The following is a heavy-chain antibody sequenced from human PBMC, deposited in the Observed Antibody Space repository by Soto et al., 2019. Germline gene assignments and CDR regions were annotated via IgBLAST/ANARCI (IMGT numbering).Heavy chain of an antibody. V-gene: IGHV1-46*03. CDR2: INPSGGST. D-gene: IGHD6-19*01. J-gene: IGHJ6*02. Sequence: ASVKVSCKASGYTFTSYYMHWVRQAPGQGLEWMGIINPSGGSTSYAQKFQGRVTMTRDTSTSTVYMELSSLRSEDTAVYYCAREAVAGTYYYGMDVWGQGTTVTVSS. CDR3: AREAVAGTYYYGMDV. CDR1: GYTFTSYY.